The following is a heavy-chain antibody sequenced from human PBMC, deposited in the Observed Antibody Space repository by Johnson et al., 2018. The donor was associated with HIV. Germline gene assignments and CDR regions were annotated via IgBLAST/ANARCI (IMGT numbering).Heavy chain of an antibody. CDR2: ISYDGSNK. J-gene: IGHJ3*02. CDR3: AKDHDYGDAFDI. D-gene: IGHD4-17*01. Sequence: QVLLVESGGGVVQPGRSLRLSCAASGFTFSSYAMHWVRQAPGKGLEWVAVISYDGSNKYYADSVKGRFTISRDNSKNTLYLQMNSLRAEDTAVYYCAKDHDYGDAFDIWGQGTMVTVSS. CDR1: GFTFSSYA. V-gene: IGHV3-30*14.